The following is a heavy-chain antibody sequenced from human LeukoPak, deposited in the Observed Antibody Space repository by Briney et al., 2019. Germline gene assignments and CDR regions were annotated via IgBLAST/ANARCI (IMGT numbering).Heavy chain of an antibody. J-gene: IGHJ4*02. Sequence: GESLKISCKGSGYSFINQWIGWVRQMPGERLEWMGTIYPEDSDTRYSPSFQGLVTISADKSISTAYLQWRSLKASDTAMYYCARLVPPGDYWGQGTLVTVSS. CDR1: GYSFINQW. CDR2: IYPEDSDT. CDR3: ARLVPPGDY. V-gene: IGHV5-51*01.